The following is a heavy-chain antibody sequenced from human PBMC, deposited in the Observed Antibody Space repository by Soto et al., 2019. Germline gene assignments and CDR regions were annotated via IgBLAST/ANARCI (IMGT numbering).Heavy chain of an antibody. CDR2: IYYSGST. CDR3: ARSGYSYGPNPLLY. Sequence: SETLSLNYTVSSGSISSGGYYWSWIRKHPGKGLEWIGYIYYSGSTYYNPSLKSRVTISVDTSKNQFSLKLSSVTAADTSVYYCARSGYSYGPNPLLYWGQGTLVTVS. J-gene: IGHJ4*02. V-gene: IGHV4-31*03. D-gene: IGHD5-18*01. CDR1: SGSISSGGYY.